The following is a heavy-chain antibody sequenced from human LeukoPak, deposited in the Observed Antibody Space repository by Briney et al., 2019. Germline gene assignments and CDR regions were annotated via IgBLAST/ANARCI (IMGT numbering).Heavy chain of an antibody. J-gene: IGHJ6*03. CDR2: IWYDGSNK. D-gene: IGHD5-18*01. CDR1: GFTFSSYG. V-gene: IGHV3-33*01. CDR3: ARGGYSYGPTYYYYMDV. Sequence: GGSLRLSCAASGFTFSSYGMHWVRQAPGKGLEWVAVIWYDGSNKYYADSVKGRFTISRDNSKNTLYLQMNSLRAEDTAVYYCARGGYSYGPTYYYYMDVWGKGTTVTVSS.